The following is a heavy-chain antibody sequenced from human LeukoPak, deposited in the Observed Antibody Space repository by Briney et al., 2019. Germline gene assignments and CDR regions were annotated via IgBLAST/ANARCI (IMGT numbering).Heavy chain of an antibody. CDR1: GFTFSSYW. V-gene: IGHV3-7*03. J-gene: IGHJ4*02. CDR2: IKQDGSEK. D-gene: IGHD3-22*01. Sequence: GGSLRHSCAASGFTFSSYWMSWVRQAPGKGLEWVANIKQDGSEKYYVDSVKGRFTISRDNAKNSLYLQMNSLRAEDTALYYCAREPNYYDSSGYPAPTGYWGQGTLVTVSS. CDR3: AREPNYYDSSGYPAPTGY.